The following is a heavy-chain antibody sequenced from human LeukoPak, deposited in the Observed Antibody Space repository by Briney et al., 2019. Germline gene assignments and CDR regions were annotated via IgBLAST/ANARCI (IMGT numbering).Heavy chain of an antibody. Sequence: SGGSLRLSCAASGFTFSSYWMSWVRQAPGKGLEWLANIKEDGSEKYYVDPVKGRFTISRDNAKSSLYLQMKSLRAEDTAVYYCARAVASNWFDPWGQGTLVTVSS. CDR1: GFTFSSYW. D-gene: IGHD6-19*01. V-gene: IGHV3-7*01. CDR2: IKEDGSEK. J-gene: IGHJ5*02. CDR3: ARAVASNWFDP.